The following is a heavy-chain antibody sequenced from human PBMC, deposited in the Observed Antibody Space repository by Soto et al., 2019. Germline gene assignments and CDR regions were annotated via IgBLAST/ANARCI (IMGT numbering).Heavy chain of an antibody. Sequence: ASVKVSCKASGYTFTNSDINWVRQAPGQGLEWMGWMNPDSGHAAYAQKFQGRVTLTTSASTSTVYMEMRSLGSEDTAVYYCARRPHCSGGICYYGLDNWGQGTLVTVSS. V-gene: IGHV1-8*01. J-gene: IGHJ4*02. D-gene: IGHD2-15*01. CDR2: MNPDSGHA. CDR1: GYTFTNSD. CDR3: ARRPHCSGGICYYGLDN.